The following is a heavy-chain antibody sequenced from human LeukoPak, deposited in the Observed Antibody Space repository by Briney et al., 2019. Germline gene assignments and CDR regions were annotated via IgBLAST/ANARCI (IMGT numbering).Heavy chain of an antibody. Sequence: GGSLRLSCAASALTCCNYWRSWLRPAPGQGRVWLVNIYQDGTEESHVHSVKGRLIISRDTSKNSLYLQMNRLRVEDTAVYYSTRYYRGCSSISCSYYFDYWGQGTLVTVSS. D-gene: IGHD2-2*01. CDR2: IYQDGTEE. CDR1: ALTCCNYW. CDR3: TRYYRGCSSISCSYYFDY. V-gene: IGHV3-7*01. J-gene: IGHJ4*02.